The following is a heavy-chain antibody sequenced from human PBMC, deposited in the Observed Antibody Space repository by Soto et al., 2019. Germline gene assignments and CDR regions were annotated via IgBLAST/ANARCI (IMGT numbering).Heavy chain of an antibody. J-gene: IGHJ5*02. CDR1: GYSFTSYW. V-gene: IGHV5-51*01. CDR2: IYPGDSDT. CDR3: VRGEYYYDSSGYRNWFDP. Sequence: GESLKISCKGSGYSFTSYWIGWVRQMPGKGLEWMGIIYPGDSDTRYSPSFQGQVTISADKSISTAYLQWSSLKASDTAMYYCVRGEYYYDSSGYRNWFDPWGQGTLVTVSS. D-gene: IGHD3-22*01.